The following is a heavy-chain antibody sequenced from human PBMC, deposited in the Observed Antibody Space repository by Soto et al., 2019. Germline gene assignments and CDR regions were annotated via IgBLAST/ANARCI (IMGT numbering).Heavy chain of an antibody. CDR2: IYPGDSDT. J-gene: IGHJ4*02. V-gene: IGHV5-51*01. CDR3: ARQRLWGTSGYYYFEN. CDR1: GHIFSNYW. D-gene: IGHD3-22*01. Sequence: GESLKISCKGSGHIFSNYWIGWVRQMPGKGLEWMGIIYPGDSDTRYSPSFQGQVTITVDKSINTAYLQWSRLKASDTAIYYCARQRLWGTSGYYYFENWGQGTLVTVS.